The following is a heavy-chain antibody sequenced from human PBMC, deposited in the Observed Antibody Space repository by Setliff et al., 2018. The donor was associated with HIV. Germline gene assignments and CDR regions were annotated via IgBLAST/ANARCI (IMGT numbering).Heavy chain of an antibody. CDR2: IRYYAATK. J-gene: IGHJ4*02. D-gene: IGHD1-26*01. CDR1: GLTFSNYG. V-gene: IGHV3-30*02. Sequence: PGGSLRLSCAASGLTFSNYGMYWVRQAPGKGLEWVAFIRYYAATKYYADSVEGRFTISRDNSKNTLYLQMSSLRAEDTAMYYCAKISGTFRYIDCWGQGTLVTVSS. CDR3: AKISGTFRYIDC.